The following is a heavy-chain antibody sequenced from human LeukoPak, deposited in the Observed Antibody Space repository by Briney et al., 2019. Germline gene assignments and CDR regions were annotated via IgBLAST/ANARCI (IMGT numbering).Heavy chain of an antibody. CDR1: GFIFSSYG. V-gene: IGHV3-33*01. J-gene: IGHJ4*02. Sequence: PGGSLRLSCAASGFIFSSYGMHWVRQAPGKGLEWVAVIWYDGSNKYYADSVKGRFTISRDNSKNTLYLQMNSLRGEDTAVYYCARGSYTSSWYGVFDYWGQGTLATVSS. CDR3: ARGSYTSSWYGVFDY. CDR2: IWYDGSNK. D-gene: IGHD6-13*01.